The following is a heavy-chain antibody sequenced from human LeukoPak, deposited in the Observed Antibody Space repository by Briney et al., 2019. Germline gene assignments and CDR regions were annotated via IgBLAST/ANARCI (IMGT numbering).Heavy chain of an antibody. V-gene: IGHV3-64*01. CDR3: AKSYDFWSGLKNYYFDY. Sequence: GGSLRLSCAASGFTFSSYAMHWVRQAPGKGLEYVSAISSNGGSTYYANSVKGRFTISRDNSKNTLYLQMGSLGAEDMAVYYCAKSYDFWSGLKNYYFDYWGQGTLVTVSS. CDR1: GFTFSSYA. J-gene: IGHJ4*02. D-gene: IGHD3-3*01. CDR2: ISSNGGST.